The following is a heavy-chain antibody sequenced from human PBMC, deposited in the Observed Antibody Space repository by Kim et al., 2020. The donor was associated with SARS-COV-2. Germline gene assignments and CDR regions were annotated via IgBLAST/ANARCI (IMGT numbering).Heavy chain of an antibody. D-gene: IGHD3-22*01. CDR1: GYTFTSYG. Sequence: ASVKVSCKASGYTFTSYGISWVRQAPGQGLEWMGWISAYNGNTNYAQKLQGRVTMTTDTSTSTAYMELRSLRSDDTAVYYCARDRGLVRSIVVVRPPGYWGQGTLVTVSS. V-gene: IGHV1-18*01. CDR2: ISAYNGNT. J-gene: IGHJ4*02. CDR3: ARDRGLVRSIVVVRPPGY.